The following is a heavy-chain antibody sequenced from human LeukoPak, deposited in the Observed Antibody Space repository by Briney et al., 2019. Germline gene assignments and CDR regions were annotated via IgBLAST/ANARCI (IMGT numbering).Heavy chain of an antibody. J-gene: IGHJ5*02. CDR1: GYTFTGYY. D-gene: IGHD2-15*01. CDR3: ARRYCSGGSCYAIDP. CDR2: INPNSGGT. Sequence: GASVKASCKASGYTFTGYYMHWVRQAPGQGLEWMGWINPNSGGTNYAQKFQGRVTMTRDTSISTAYMELSRLRSDDTAVYYCARRYCSGGSCYAIDPWGQGTLVTVSS. V-gene: IGHV1-2*02.